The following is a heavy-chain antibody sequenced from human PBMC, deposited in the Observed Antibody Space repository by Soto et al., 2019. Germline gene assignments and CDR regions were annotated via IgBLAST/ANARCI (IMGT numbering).Heavy chain of an antibody. Sequence: GGSLRLSCVTSGFTFNNFGMKWVRQAPGKGLEWVSSISASGFNKYYADSVKGRFTISRDNSKNTLYLQMNSLRAEDTAVYYCAKDFWSGPSNWGQGTLVTVSS. D-gene: IGHD3-3*01. V-gene: IGHV3-23*01. CDR2: ISASGFNK. CDR3: AKDFWSGPSN. CDR1: GFTFNNFG. J-gene: IGHJ4*02.